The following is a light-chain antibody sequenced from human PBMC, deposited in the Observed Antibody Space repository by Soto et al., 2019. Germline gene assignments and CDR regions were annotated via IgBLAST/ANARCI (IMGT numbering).Light chain of an antibody. CDR3: SSYTTNSTPYV. CDR2: EVS. V-gene: IGLV2-8*01. CDR1: SSDVGGYNY. J-gene: IGLJ1*01. Sequence: QSVLTQPPSASGSPRQSVTISCTGTSSDVGGYNYVSWYQQHPGKAPKLMIYEVSKRPSGVPDRFSGSKSGNTASLTVSGLQAEDEADYYCSSYTTNSTPYVFGTGTKLTVL.